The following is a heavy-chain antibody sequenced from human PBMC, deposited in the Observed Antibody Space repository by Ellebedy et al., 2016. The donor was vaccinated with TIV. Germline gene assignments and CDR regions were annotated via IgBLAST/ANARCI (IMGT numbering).Heavy chain of an antibody. Sequence: GGSLRLXXAGSGFSFRSYSMNWVRQGPGKGLEWVSSISSTSNYIYYADSVRGRFTISRDNAKKSLYLQMSSLRAEDTAVYYCVPAAKGAYYSYMDVWGKGTTVTVSS. CDR1: GFSFRSYS. V-gene: IGHV3-21*01. J-gene: IGHJ6*03. CDR2: ISSTSNYI. D-gene: IGHD2-2*01. CDR3: VPAAKGAYYSYMDV.